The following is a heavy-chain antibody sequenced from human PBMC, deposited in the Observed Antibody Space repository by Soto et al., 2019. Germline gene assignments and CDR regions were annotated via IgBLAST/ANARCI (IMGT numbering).Heavy chain of an antibody. CDR1: GFTFSSYA. V-gene: IGHV3-23*01. CDR2: ISGGGETT. J-gene: IGHJ4*02. D-gene: IGHD3-10*01. Sequence: EVQLLESGGGLVQPGGSLRLSCAASGFTFSSYAMWWVRQAPGKGLECVSAISGGGETTYYADSVKGRFTISRDNSKNTQNLQMNSLRAEDTAVYYCAFNSGSGSYYFDYWGQGTLVTVSS. CDR3: AFNSGSGSYYFDY.